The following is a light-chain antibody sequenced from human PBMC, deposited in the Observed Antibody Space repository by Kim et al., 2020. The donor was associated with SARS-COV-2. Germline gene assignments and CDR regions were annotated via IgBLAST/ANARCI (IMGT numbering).Light chain of an antibody. CDR1: SSDVGGYND. J-gene: IGLJ3*02. CDR3: GSYTVSNTLV. V-gene: IGLV2-14*04. CDR2: DVS. Sequence: GHSINISCTGTSSDVGGYNDVSWYQQHPGKAPKLMIYDVSQRPSGVSNRFSGSKSGNTASLTISGLQAEDEADYYCGSYTVSNTLVFGGGTQLTVL.